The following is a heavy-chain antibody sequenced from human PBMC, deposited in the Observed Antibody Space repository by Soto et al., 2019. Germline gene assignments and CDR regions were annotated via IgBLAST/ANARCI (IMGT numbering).Heavy chain of an antibody. Sequence: SETLSLTCTVSGDSVATSSYYWCWIRQTPGRGLEWIGTVYYTGSTYYNPSLNNRVTISVDTSKNQFSLKLSSVTAADTAVYYCARVRGLSGASVDYWGQGTLVTVSS. J-gene: IGHJ4*02. CDR1: GDSVATSSYY. CDR2: VYYTGST. V-gene: IGHV4-39*07. CDR3: ARVRGLSGASVDY. D-gene: IGHD6-25*01.